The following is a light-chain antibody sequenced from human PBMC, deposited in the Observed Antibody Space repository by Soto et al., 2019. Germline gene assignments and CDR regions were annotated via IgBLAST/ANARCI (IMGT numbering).Light chain of an antibody. V-gene: IGKV3-15*01. CDR1: QSVSSN. CDR3: QQYGSSPLT. J-gene: IGKJ4*01. Sequence: EIVMTQSPATLSVSPGERATFSCRASQSVSSNLAWYQQKPGQAPRLLIYGASTRATGIPARFSGSGSGTEFTLTISSLQSEDFAVYYCQQYGSSPLTFGGGTKVEIK. CDR2: GAS.